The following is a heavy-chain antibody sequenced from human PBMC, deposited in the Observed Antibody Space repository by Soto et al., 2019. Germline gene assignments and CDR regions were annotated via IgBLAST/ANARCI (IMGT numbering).Heavy chain of an antibody. CDR1: GDSISNGGFY. Sequence: SETLSLTCTVSGDSISNGGFYWSWIRQHPGKGLEWIGHIYYTGSTYYDPSLKGRLTISMDTSKNQLSLQLSSVTAADTAVYFCARAPLLWSGYYVREIPEWFDPWGQGTLVTVSS. D-gene: IGHD3-3*01. V-gene: IGHV4-31*03. CDR3: ARAPLLWSGYYVREIPEWFDP. J-gene: IGHJ5*02. CDR2: IYYTGST.